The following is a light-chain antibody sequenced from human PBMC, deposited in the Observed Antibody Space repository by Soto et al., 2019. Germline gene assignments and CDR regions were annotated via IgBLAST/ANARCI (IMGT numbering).Light chain of an antibody. V-gene: IGKV1-5*03. Sequence: IQMTQSPSTLSASVGYRVTITCRASQSVGTWLAWYQQKPGKAPKLLIYKASTLNTGVPSRFSGSGSGTEFTLTISSLQPDDFATYYCQQYNTYWTFGQGTKVEIK. J-gene: IGKJ1*01. CDR1: QSVGTW. CDR2: KAS. CDR3: QQYNTYWT.